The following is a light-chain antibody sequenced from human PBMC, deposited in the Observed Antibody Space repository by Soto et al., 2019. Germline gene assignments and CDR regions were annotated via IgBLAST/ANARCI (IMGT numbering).Light chain of an antibody. J-gene: IGKJ1*01. CDR1: QSVSSN. CDR3: QQYNNWPRT. CDR2: GAS. V-gene: IGKV3-15*01. Sequence: EIVMTQSPATLSVSPGEAATLSCRASQSVSSNLAWYQQKPGQAPRLLIYGASTRATGHPARFSGSGSGTEFTLTISSLQSEDFAVYYCQQYNNWPRTFGQGTKVEIK.